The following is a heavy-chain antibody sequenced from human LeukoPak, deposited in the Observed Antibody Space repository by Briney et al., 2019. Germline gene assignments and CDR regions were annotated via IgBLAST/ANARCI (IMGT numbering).Heavy chain of an antibody. CDR1: GGSFSGYY. Sequence: SETLSLTCAVYGGSFSGYYWSWIRQPPGKGLECIGDINHSGSTNYNPSLKSRVTISVDTSKNQFSLKLSSVTAADTAVYYCARTYSGYDSGSHYMDVWGKGTTVTVSS. J-gene: IGHJ6*03. CDR2: INHSGST. D-gene: IGHD5-12*01. V-gene: IGHV4-34*01. CDR3: ARTYSGYDSGSHYMDV.